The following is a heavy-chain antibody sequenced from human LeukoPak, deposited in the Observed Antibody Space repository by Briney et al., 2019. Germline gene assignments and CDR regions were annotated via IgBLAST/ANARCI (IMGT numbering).Heavy chain of an antibody. CDR3: AREARSGSYYNVYFDY. V-gene: IGHV3-64*01. Sequence: GGSLRLSCAASGFTFSSYAMHWVRQAPGKGLEYVSAISSNGGSTYYANSVKGRFTISRDNSKNTLYLQMGSLRAEDMAVYYCAREARSGSYYNVYFDYWGQRTLVTVSS. J-gene: IGHJ4*02. CDR2: ISSNGGST. D-gene: IGHD3-10*01. CDR1: GFTFSSYA.